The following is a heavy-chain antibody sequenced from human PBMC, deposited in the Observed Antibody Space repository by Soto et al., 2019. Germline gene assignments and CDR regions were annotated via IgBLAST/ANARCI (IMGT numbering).Heavy chain of an antibody. CDR1: GFSFSSFS. V-gene: IGHV3-48*01. CDR3: ARDYIYAFDM. CDR2: ISRHGGDT. Sequence: QLVESGGDLVQPGGFLRLSCRGSGFSFSSFSMNWVRQAPGKGLEWVSYISRHGGDTHYIDSVKGRFTISRDNAKNSLYLQMDSLRAEDTALFYCARDYIYAFDMWGQGTMVSVSS. J-gene: IGHJ3*02.